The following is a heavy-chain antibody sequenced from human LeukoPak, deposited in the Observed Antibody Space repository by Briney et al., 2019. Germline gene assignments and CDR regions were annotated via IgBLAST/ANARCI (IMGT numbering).Heavy chain of an antibody. CDR1: RFTFSSYA. V-gene: IGHV3-64*01. J-gene: IGHJ4*02. Sequence: GGSLRLSCAASRFTFSSYAMHWVRQAPGKGLEYVSAISSNGGSTYYANSVKGRFTISRDNSKNTLYLQMGSLRAEDMAVYYCARILDSAWGELGYWGQGTLVTVSS. D-gene: IGHD6-19*01. CDR2: ISSNGGST. CDR3: ARILDSAWGELGY.